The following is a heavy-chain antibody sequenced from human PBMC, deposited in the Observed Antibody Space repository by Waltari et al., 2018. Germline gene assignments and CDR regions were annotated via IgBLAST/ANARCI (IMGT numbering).Heavy chain of an antibody. Sequence: QVQLVQSGAEVKKPGSSVKVSCKASGGTFSSYAISWVRQATGQGLEWMGRIIPIFGTANYAQKFQGRVTITADKSTSTAYMELSSLRSEDTAVYYCARDLLHYYDSSGYYSHYWGQGTLVTVSS. CDR3: ARDLLHYYDSSGYYSHY. V-gene: IGHV1-69*13. J-gene: IGHJ4*02. D-gene: IGHD3-22*01. CDR1: GGTFSSYA. CDR2: IIPIFGTA.